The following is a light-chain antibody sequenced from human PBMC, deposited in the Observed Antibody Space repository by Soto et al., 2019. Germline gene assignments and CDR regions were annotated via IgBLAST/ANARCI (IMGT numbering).Light chain of an antibody. V-gene: IGLV2-14*01. CDR3: SSYTTSNTRQIV. CDR2: EVS. Sequence: QSALTQPASVSGSPGQSIAISCTGTSSDVGGYNYVSWYQQHPGKAPKLMIHEVSNRPSGVSNRFPGSKSGNTASLTISGLQAEDEADYYCSSYTTSNTRQIVFGTGTKVTVL. J-gene: IGLJ1*01. CDR1: SSDVGGYNY.